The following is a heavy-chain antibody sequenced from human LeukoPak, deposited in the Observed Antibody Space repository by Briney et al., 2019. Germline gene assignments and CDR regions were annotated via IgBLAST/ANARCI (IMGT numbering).Heavy chain of an antibody. CDR1: GFTFNNYA. CDR3: AKNSETQLYSNFHL. D-gene: IGHD6-13*01. CDR2: ISASGGST. V-gene: IGHV3-23*01. J-gene: IGHJ4*02. Sequence: GGSLRLSCAASGFTFNNYAMSWVRQAPGKGLEWVSDISASGGSTDYADSVKGRFTISRDNSKNTLYLQMNSLRAEDTAVYYCAKNSETQLYSNFHLWGQGTLVTVSS.